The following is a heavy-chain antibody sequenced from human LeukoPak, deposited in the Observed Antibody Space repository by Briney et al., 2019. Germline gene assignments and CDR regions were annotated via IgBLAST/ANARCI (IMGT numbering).Heavy chain of an antibody. Sequence: GGSLRLSCAASGFTFSSYEMNWVRQAPGKGLEWVSYISSSGSTIYYADSVKGRFTISRDNAKNSLYLQMNSLRAEDTAVYYCARDLHDSSGYYYDLRFDYWGQGTLVTVSS. D-gene: IGHD3-22*01. CDR3: ARDLHDSSGYYYDLRFDY. CDR1: GFTFSSYE. CDR2: ISSSGSTI. J-gene: IGHJ4*02. V-gene: IGHV3-48*03.